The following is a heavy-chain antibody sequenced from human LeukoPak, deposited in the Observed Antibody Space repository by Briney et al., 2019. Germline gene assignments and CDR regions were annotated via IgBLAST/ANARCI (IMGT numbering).Heavy chain of an antibody. CDR1: GGSISNYY. V-gene: IGHV4-59*01. Sequence: SETLSLTCTVSGGSISNYYWSWIRQPPGKGLEWIGYIYYSGSTNYNPSLKSRVTISVDTSKNQFSLKLSSVTAADTAVYYCARGVYYDILTGYYYFDYWGQGTLVTVSS. CDR2: IYYSGST. CDR3: ARGVYYDILTGYYYFDY. D-gene: IGHD3-9*01. J-gene: IGHJ4*02.